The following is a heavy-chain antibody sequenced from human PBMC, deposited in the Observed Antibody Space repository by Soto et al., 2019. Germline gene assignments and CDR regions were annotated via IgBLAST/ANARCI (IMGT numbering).Heavy chain of an antibody. J-gene: IGHJ6*03. V-gene: IGHV3-11*01. CDR1: GFTFSDYY. D-gene: IGHD1-7*01. CDR3: ARGEYNWNYIGPNYYYYYMDV. Sequence: QVQLVESGGGLVKPGGSLRLSCAASGFTFSDYYMSWIRQAPGKGLEWVSYISSSGSTIYYADSVKRRFTISRDNAKNSLYLQMNSLRAEDTAVYYCARGEYNWNYIGPNYYYYYMDVWGKGTTVTVSS. CDR2: ISSSGSTI.